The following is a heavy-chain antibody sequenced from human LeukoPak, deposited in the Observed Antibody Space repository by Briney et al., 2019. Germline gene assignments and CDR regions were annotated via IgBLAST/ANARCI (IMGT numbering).Heavy chain of an antibody. Sequence: SETLSLTCTVSGGSISSSSYYWGWIRQPPGKGLEWIGSIYYSGSTYYNPSLKSRVTISVDTSKNQFSLKLSSVTAADTAVYYCAEGRGGYYYYYMDVWGKETTVTVSS. V-gene: IGHV4-39*07. CDR1: GGSISSSSYY. D-gene: IGHD3-10*01. J-gene: IGHJ6*03. CDR2: IYYSGST. CDR3: AEGRGGYYYYYMDV.